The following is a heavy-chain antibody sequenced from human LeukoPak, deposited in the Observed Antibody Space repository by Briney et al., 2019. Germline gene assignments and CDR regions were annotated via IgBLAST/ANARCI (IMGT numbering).Heavy chain of an antibody. J-gene: IGHJ6*03. D-gene: IGHD3-10*01. CDR3: ARARASGNYYHYMDV. CDR1: GGSISSYY. V-gene: IGHV4-59*12. CDR2: THYNGRN. Sequence: SETLSLTCTVSGGSISSYYWSWIRQPPGKELEWIGYTHYNGRNDYNPSIKSRVTMSVDTSKNQFSLKLSSVTAADTAVYYCARARASGNYYHYMDVWGKGTTVTISS.